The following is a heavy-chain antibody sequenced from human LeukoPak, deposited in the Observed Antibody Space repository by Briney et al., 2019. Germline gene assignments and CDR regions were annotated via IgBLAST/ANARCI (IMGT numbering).Heavy chain of an antibody. D-gene: IGHD3-10*01. CDR2: IKQDGSEK. V-gene: IGHV3-7*01. Sequence: GGSLRLSCAASGFTFSSYWMSWVRQAPGKGLEGVANIKQDGSEKYYVDSVKGRFTISRDNAKNSLYLQMNSLRAEDTAVYYCARDIAELLWFGEFPHYYYYMDVWGKGTTVTISS. CDR3: ARDIAELLWFGEFPHYYYYMDV. CDR1: GFTFSSYW. J-gene: IGHJ6*03.